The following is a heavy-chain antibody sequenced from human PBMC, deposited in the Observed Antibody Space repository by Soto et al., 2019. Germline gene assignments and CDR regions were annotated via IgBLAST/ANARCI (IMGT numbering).Heavy chain of an antibody. J-gene: IGHJ4*02. CDR3: ARITGRHLDY. CDR2: VDYSGTA. V-gene: IGHV4-39*01. CDR1: SGSISVTNVF. D-gene: IGHD1-20*01. Sequence: SETLSLTCTVSSGSISVTNVFWGWVRQPPGKGLEWIGNVDYSGTAYFSPSLATRVTFHVDTSKNQFSLTLYSVTAADTAVYYCARITGRHLDYWGQGSLVTVSS.